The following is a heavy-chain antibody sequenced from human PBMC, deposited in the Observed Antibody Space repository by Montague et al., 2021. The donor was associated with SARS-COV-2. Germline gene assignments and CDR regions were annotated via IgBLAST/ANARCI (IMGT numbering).Heavy chain of an antibody. CDR3: AKEQYSSSWSDFDY. V-gene: IGHV3-30*04. CDR1: GFTFSTYP. D-gene: IGHD6-13*01. J-gene: IGHJ4*02. CDR2: ISYDGSKK. Sequence: SMRISCAASGFTFSTYPMHWVRQAPGKGLEWLVVISYDGSKKDYADSVKGRFTISRDNSENMLYLQMNSLRAEDTAVYYCAKEQYSSSWSDFDYWGQGTVVAVSS.